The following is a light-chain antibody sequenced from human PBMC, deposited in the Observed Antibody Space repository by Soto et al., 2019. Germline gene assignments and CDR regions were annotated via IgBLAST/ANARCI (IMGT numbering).Light chain of an antibody. Sequence: EIVMTQSPATLSVSPGERATLSCRASENIYTNLAWYQQKPGQAPRLLIYGASSRATGIPDRFSGSGSGTDFTLTISRLEPEDFAVYYCQQYGSSRTFGQGTKVDIK. V-gene: IGKV3-20*01. CDR1: ENIYTN. CDR3: QQYGSSRT. J-gene: IGKJ1*01. CDR2: GAS.